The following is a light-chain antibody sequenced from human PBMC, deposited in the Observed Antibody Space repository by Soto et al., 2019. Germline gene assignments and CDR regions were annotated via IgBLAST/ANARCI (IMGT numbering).Light chain of an antibody. V-gene: IGKV3-11*01. Sequence: EIVLTQSPATLSLSPGERTTLSCRASQSVTKYLSWYQQKPGQAPRLLIYDASNMATGIPARFSGSGSGTDFTLTISGLETEDCADYYCQQRTIWPLTFGGGTKVEIK. CDR1: QSVTKY. CDR3: QQRTIWPLT. CDR2: DAS. J-gene: IGKJ4*01.